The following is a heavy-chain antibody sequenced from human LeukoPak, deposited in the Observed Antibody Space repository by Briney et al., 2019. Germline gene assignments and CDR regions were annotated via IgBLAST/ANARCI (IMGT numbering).Heavy chain of an antibody. V-gene: IGHV4-59*08. J-gene: IGHJ4*02. D-gene: IGHD1-26*01. CDR2: IYYSGST. Sequence: SETLSLTCTVSGGSISSYYWSWIRQPPGKGLEWIGYIYYSGSTNYNPSLKSRVTISVDTSKNQFSLKLSSVTAADTAVYYCARHPGVGLVTDYWGQGTLVTVSS. CDR3: ARHPGVGLVTDY. CDR1: GGSISSYY.